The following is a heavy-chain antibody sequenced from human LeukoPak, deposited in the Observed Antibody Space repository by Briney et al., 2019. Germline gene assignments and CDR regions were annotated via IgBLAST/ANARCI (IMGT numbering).Heavy chain of an antibody. CDR2: INPNSGGT. CDR3: ARGVHSSGWNRAPFDY. Sequence: ASVKVSCKASGYTFTGYYMRWVRQAPGQGLEWMGWINPNSGGTNYAQKFQGRVTMTRDTSISTAYMELSRLRSDDTAVYYCARGVHSSGWNRAPFDYWGQGTLVTVSS. D-gene: IGHD6-19*01. V-gene: IGHV1-2*02. J-gene: IGHJ4*02. CDR1: GYTFTGYY.